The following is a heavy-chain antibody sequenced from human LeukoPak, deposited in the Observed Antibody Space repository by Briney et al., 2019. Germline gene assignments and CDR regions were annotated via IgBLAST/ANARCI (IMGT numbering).Heavy chain of an antibody. V-gene: IGHV1-18*01. CDR1: GYTFTSYG. D-gene: IGHD3-10*01. J-gene: IGHJ4*02. Sequence: ASVKVSCKASGYTFTSYGISWVRQAPGQGLEWMGWISAYNGNTNYAQKFQGRVTITRDTSASTAYMELSSLTSEDTAVYYCARDGSYGSGSFGNWGQGTLVTVSS. CDR3: ARDGSYGSGSFGN. CDR2: ISAYNGNT.